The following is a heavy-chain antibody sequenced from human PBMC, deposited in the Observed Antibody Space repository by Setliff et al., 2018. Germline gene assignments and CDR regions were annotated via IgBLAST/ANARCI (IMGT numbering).Heavy chain of an antibody. CDR1: GFSVSTFR. V-gene: IGHV3-30*03. D-gene: IGHD2-21*01. J-gene: IGHJ5*02. Sequence: PGGSLRLSCAASGFSVSTFRMHWVRQTPVKGLEWVATISDDGTNDFYADSVKGRFTVFRDSSKNTLYLQMSSLRPDDAALYYCARDLFRNSGGLYSWGQGTLVTVSS. CDR2: ISDDGTND. CDR3: ARDLFRNSGGLYS.